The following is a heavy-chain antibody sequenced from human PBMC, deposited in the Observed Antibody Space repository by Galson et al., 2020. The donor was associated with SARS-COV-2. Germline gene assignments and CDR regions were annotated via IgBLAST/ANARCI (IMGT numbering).Heavy chain of an antibody. Sequence: GGSLRLSCTASGFPFNSFGMHWVRQAPGKGLEWVTFVHGDRSNEYYADSVKGRFTVSRDNSKNILYLHMNTLRLEDTAVYYCAKDGKRGWDFDHWGQGTLVTVST. D-gene: IGHD1-1*01. CDR1: GFPFNSFG. CDR3: AKDGKRGWDFDH. J-gene: IGHJ4*02. CDR2: VHGDRSNE. V-gene: IGHV3-30*02.